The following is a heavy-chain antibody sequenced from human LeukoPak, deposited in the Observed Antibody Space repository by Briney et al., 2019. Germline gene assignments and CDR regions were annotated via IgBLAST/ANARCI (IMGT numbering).Heavy chain of an antibody. Sequence: ASVKVSCKVSGYTLTELSMHWVRQAPGKGLEWMGGFDPEDGETIYAQKFQGRVTMTEDTSTDTAYMELSSLRSEDTAVYYCATTRVDYYDSSGVFDPWGQGTLVTVSS. CDR2: FDPEDGET. CDR3: ATTRVDYYDSSGVFDP. D-gene: IGHD3-22*01. J-gene: IGHJ5*02. CDR1: GYTLTELS. V-gene: IGHV1-24*01.